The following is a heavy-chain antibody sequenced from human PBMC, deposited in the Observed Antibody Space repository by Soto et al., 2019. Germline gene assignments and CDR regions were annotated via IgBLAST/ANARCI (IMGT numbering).Heavy chain of an antibody. CDR1: GFTFSSYG. D-gene: IGHD6-13*01. CDR2: IWYDGSNK. V-gene: IGHV3-33*01. J-gene: IGHJ3*02. Sequence: GGSLRLSCAASGFTFSSYGMHWVRQAPGKGLEWVAVIWYDGSNKYYADSVKGRFTISRDNSKNTLYLQMNSLRAEDTAVYYCARDQDPSSWYLGYAFDIWGQGTMVTVSS. CDR3: ARDQDPSSWYLGYAFDI.